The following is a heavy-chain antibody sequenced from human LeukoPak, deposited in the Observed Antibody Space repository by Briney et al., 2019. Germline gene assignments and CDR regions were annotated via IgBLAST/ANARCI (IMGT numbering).Heavy chain of an antibody. CDR1: GYTLTELS. V-gene: IGHV1-24*01. J-gene: IGHJ4*02. D-gene: IGHD3-22*01. CDR3: ATFRYYYDSSGYKY. CDR2: FDPEDGET. Sequence: GASVKVSCKVSGYTLTELSMHWVRQAPGKGLEWMGGFDPEDGETIYAQKFQGRVTMTEDTSTDTAYMELSSLRSEDTAVYYCATFRYYYDSSGYKYWGQGTLATVSS.